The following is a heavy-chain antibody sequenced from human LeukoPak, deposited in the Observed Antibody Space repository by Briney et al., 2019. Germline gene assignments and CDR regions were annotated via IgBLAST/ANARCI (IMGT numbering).Heavy chain of an antibody. J-gene: IGHJ4*02. CDR1: GFTFDDYA. Sequence: GRSLRLSCAASGFTFDDYAMHWVRQAPGKGLEWVSGISWNSGSVVYGDSVKGRFTISRDDAKNSLYLQMNSLSAEDMALYYCAKATDFTYCGGDCYQGYYFDSWGQGTLVTVSS. D-gene: IGHD2-21*02. V-gene: IGHV3-9*03. CDR3: AKATDFTYCGGDCYQGYYFDS. CDR2: ISWNSGSV.